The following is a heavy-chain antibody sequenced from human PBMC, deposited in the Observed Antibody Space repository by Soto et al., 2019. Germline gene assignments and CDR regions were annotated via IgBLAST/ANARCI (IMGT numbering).Heavy chain of an antibody. CDR3: ARTRSDPEGTQFLFDY. J-gene: IGHJ4*02. Sequence: PGGSLRLSCAASGFTFSSYWMSWVRQAPGKGLEWVANIKQDGSEKYYVDSVKGRFTISRDNAKNSLYLQMNSLRAEDTAVYYCARTRSDPEGTQFLFDYWGQGTLVTVSS. CDR2: IKQDGSEK. D-gene: IGHD1-1*01. CDR1: GFTFSSYW. V-gene: IGHV3-7*01.